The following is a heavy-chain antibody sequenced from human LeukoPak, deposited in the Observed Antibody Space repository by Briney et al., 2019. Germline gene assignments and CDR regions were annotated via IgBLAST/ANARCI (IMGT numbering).Heavy chain of an antibody. CDR3: AKGLGAYVEMATICSY. V-gene: IGHV3-30*02. Sequence: GGSLRLSCAASGFTFSSYGMHWVRQAPGKGLEWVAFIRYDGSNKYYADSVKGRFTISRDNSKNTLYLQMNSLRAEDTAVYYCAKGLGAYVEMATICSYWGQGTLVTVSS. D-gene: IGHD5-24*01. CDR2: IRYDGSNK. J-gene: IGHJ4*02. CDR1: GFTFSSYG.